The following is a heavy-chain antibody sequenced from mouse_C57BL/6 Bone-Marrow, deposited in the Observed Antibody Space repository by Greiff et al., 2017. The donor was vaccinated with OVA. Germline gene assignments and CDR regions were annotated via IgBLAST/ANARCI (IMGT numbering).Heavy chain of an antibody. Sequence: VQLQQSGTVLARPGASVKMSCKTSGYTFTSYWMHWVKQRPGQGLEWIGAIYPGHSDTSYNQKFKGKAKLTAVTSASTAYMELSSLTNEDSAVYYCTRYRRLRHYFDYWGQGTTLTVSS. CDR2: IYPGHSDT. D-gene: IGHD2-2*01. CDR1: GYTFTSYW. J-gene: IGHJ2*01. V-gene: IGHV1-5*01. CDR3: TRYRRLRHYFDY.